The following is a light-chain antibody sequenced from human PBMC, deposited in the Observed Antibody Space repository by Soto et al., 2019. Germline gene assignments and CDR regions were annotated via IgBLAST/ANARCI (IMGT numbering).Light chain of an antibody. CDR3: QQYNSYSPT. CDR1: QLISVW. CDR2: KAS. Sequence: DIQMTQSPSTLSASVGDSVTITCRASQLISVWLAWYQQKAGKAPNLLIYKASRLESGVPSRFSGSGSETEFTLTISGLQPGDSATYYCQQYNSYSPTFGQGTKVDIK. V-gene: IGKV1-5*03. J-gene: IGKJ1*01.